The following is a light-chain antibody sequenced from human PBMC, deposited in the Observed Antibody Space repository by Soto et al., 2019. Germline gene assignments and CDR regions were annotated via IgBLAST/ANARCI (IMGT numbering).Light chain of an antibody. J-gene: IGLJ2*01. CDR1: SGDIGTYGL. CDR2: EAT. Sequence: QSALTQPASVSGSPGQSITITCTGTSGDIGTYGLVSWYQQYPGKTPKVIIYEATKRPSGVSGRFSGAKSGNTASLTISGLQAEDEADYYCCSYTGTDTHVIFGGGTKVTVL. V-gene: IGLV2-23*01. CDR3: CSYTGTDTHVI.